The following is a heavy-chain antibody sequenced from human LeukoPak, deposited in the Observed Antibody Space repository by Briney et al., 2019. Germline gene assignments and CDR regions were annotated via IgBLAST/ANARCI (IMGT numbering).Heavy chain of an antibody. D-gene: IGHD3-10*01. CDR1: GGTFSSYA. CDR2: IIPIFGTA. V-gene: IGHV1-69*05. Sequence: SVKVSCKASGGTFSSYAISWVRQAPGQGLEWMGGIIPIFGTANYAQKFQGRVTITTAESTSTAYMELSSLRSEDTAVYYCARMYYYGSGSYSNSAHFDYWGQGTLVTVSS. J-gene: IGHJ4*02. CDR3: ARMYYYGSGSYSNSAHFDY.